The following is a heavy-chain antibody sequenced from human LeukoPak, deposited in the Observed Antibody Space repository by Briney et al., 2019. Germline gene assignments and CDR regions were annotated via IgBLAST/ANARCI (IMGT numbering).Heavy chain of an antibody. J-gene: IGHJ4*02. D-gene: IGHD1-26*01. CDR1: GFTFSNNA. Sequence: GGSLRLSCAASGFTFSNNAMSWVRQAPGKGLEWVSATSTSGGSAYYADSVKGRFTISRDNSKNTLYLQMNSLRAEDTAVYYCAKDTYSTSPYYFDYWGQGTLVTVSS. CDR3: AKDTYSTSPYYFDY. V-gene: IGHV3-23*01. CDR2: TSTSGGSA.